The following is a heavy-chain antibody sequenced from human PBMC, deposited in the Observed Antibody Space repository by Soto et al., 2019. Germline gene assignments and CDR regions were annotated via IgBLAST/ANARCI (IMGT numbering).Heavy chain of an antibody. CDR1: GGSFSGYY. Sequence: SETLSLTCAVYGGSFSGYYWSWIRQPPGKGLEWIGEINHSGSTNYNPSLKSRVTISVDTSKNQFSLKLSSVTAADTAVYYCATLVGVTMVRGVIIRPSPYYYYGMDVWGQGTTVS. D-gene: IGHD3-10*01. CDR3: ATLVGVTMVRGVIIRPSPYYYYGMDV. J-gene: IGHJ6*02. V-gene: IGHV4-34*01. CDR2: INHSGST.